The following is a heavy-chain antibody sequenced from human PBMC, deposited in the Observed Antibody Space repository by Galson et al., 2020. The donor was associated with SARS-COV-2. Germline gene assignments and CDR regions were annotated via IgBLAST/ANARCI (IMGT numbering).Heavy chain of an antibody. CDR2: IYYSGST. J-gene: IGHJ5*02. CDR1: GGSISSSSYY. CDR3: AREGSHSSGWSVNWFDP. D-gene: IGHD6-19*01. Sequence: SETLSLTCTVSGGSISSSSYYWGWIRQPPGKGLEWIGSIYYSGSTYYNPSLKSRVTISVDTSKNQFSLKLSSVTAADTAVYYCAREGSHSSGWSVNWFDPWGQGTLVTVSS. V-gene: IGHV4-39*07.